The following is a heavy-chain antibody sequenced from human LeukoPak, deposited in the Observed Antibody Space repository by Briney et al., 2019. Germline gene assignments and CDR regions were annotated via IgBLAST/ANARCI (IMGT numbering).Heavy chain of an antibody. D-gene: IGHD6-13*01. CDR3: ARHKGGSSWYSDY. Sequence: SETLSLTCAVAGASISSTSDYWGWIRQSPGKGLEWIGTIYTSGSTYYNPSLKSRLTISVDTSKNQFSLRLSSVTAADTAVYYRARHKGGSSWYSDYWGQGTLVTVSS. CDR1: GASISSTSDY. CDR2: IYTSGST. J-gene: IGHJ4*02. V-gene: IGHV4-39*01.